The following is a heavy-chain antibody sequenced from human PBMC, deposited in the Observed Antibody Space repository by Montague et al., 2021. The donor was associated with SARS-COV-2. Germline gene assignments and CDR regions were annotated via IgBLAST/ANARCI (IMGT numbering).Heavy chain of an antibody. J-gene: IGHJ6*03. CDR1: GGSVSSSPYY. Sequence: SETLSLTCTVSGGSVSSSPYYWGWIRQPPGRGLEWVGSISTSGRTYFXPSLKSRLTISVDSSENQFSLRLSSVTAADTAVYYCASSYYYGSGTYVYNYDMGVWGKGTTVTVSS. CDR2: ISTSGRT. D-gene: IGHD3-10*01. CDR3: ASSYYYGSGTYVYNYDMGV. V-gene: IGHV4-39*01.